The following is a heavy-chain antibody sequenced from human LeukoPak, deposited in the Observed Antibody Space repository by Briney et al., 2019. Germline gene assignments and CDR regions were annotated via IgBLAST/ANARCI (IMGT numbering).Heavy chain of an antibody. CDR3: ARGPRITIFGVVPHGWFDP. J-gene: IGHJ5*02. D-gene: IGHD3-3*01. Sequence: SETLSLTCTVSGGSISSSSYYWGWIRQPPGKGLEWIGEINHSGSTNYNPSLKSRVTISVDTSKNQFSLKLSSVTAADTAVYYCARGPRITIFGVVPHGWFDPWGQGTLVTVSS. CDR1: GGSISSSSYY. CDR2: INHSGST. V-gene: IGHV4-39*07.